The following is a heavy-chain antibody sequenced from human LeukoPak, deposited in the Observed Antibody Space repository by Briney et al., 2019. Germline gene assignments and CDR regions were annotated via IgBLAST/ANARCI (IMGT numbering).Heavy chain of an antibody. CDR3: ARGYDNSGPYPY. CDR2: IYYSGST. CDR1: GGSISSYY. D-gene: IGHD3-22*01. J-gene: IGHJ4*02. Sequence: SETLSLTCTVSGGSISSYYWSWIRQPPGKGLEWIGYIYYSGSTNYNPSLKSRVTISVDTSKNQFSLKLSSVTAADTAVYYCARGYDNSGPYPYWGQGTLVTVSS. V-gene: IGHV4-59*01.